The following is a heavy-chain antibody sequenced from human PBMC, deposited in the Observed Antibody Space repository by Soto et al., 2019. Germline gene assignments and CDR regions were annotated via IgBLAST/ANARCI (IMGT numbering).Heavy chain of an antibody. Sequence: QVQLVESGGGVVQPGRSLRLSCVASGFMFDSYGMHWVRQAPGKGLEWVAIILYDGSEKYHADSVKGRFTISRDNSKNTLYLQMNSLRAEDTALYYCARESGRIAVAGFDYWGQGTLVTASS. CDR3: ARESGRIAVAGFDY. CDR2: ILYDGSEK. V-gene: IGHV3-33*01. D-gene: IGHD6-19*01. CDR1: GFMFDSYG. J-gene: IGHJ4*02.